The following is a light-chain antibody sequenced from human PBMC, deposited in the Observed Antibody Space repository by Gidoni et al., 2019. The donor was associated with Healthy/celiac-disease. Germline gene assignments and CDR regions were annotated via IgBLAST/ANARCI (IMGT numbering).Light chain of an antibody. Sequence: DIQSTQSPSPLSASVGDRVTITCRASPSICSYSNWNQQKPGKAPKLLIYAASSLQSGVPSRFSGSGSGTDFTLTISSLQPEDFATYYCQQSYSTPWTFGQGTKVEIK. CDR2: AAS. V-gene: IGKV1-39*01. CDR1: PSICSY. J-gene: IGKJ1*01. CDR3: QQSYSTPWT.